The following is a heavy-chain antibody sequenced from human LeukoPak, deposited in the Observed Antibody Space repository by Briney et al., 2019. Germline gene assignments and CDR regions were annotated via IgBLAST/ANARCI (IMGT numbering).Heavy chain of an antibody. Sequence: GGSLRLSCAASGFTFSTYAMHWVRQAPGKGLEWVAVISYDGTNKYYADSVKGRFTISRDNSKNTLYLQMNSLRAEDTAVYYCARGSGPDSSGYYYYDSAFDIWGQGTMVTVSS. CDR3: ARGSGPDSSGYYYYDSAFDI. CDR1: GFTFSTYA. CDR2: ISYDGTNK. V-gene: IGHV3-30*04. D-gene: IGHD3-22*01. J-gene: IGHJ3*02.